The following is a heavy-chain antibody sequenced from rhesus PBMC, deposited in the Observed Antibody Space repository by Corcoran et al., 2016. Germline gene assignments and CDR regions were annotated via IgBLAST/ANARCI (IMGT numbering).Heavy chain of an antibody. V-gene: IGHV4-160*01. CDR2: IRRGGST. Sequence: QVQLQQWGEGLVKPSETLSLTCAVYGGSVRGYWWGWIRQPPGKGGGGIGRIRRGGSTNNNPSRNSRVTISIDTSKNQFSLKLSSVTAADTAGYYCARGGYIYSYFSLDVWGRGVLVTVSS. J-gene: IGHJ5-2*02. CDR1: GGSVRGYW. D-gene: IGHD5-12*01. CDR3: ARGGYIYSYFSLDV.